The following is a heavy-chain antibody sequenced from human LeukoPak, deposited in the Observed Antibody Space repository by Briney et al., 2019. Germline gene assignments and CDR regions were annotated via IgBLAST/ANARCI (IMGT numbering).Heavy chain of an antibody. Sequence: ASVKVSCKVSGYTLTELSMHWVRQAPGKGLEWMGGFDPEDGETIYAQKFQGRVTMTEDTSTDTAYMELSSLRSEDTAVYYCARDSLSDDSSGYYDFWGLGTLVTVST. V-gene: IGHV1-24*01. CDR1: GYTLTELS. D-gene: IGHD3-22*01. CDR2: FDPEDGET. CDR3: ARDSLSDDSSGYYDF. J-gene: IGHJ4*02.